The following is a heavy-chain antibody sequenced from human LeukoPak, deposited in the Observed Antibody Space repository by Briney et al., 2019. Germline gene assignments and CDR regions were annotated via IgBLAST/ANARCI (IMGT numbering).Heavy chain of an antibody. J-gene: IGHJ3*02. CDR2: ISGNGDNT. V-gene: IGHV3-23*01. CDR1: GFTFSSYV. CDR3: AKDSGYDYVSAFDI. D-gene: IGHD5-12*01. Sequence: GGSLRLSCAASGFTFSSYVMTWLPPAPGKGLEWVSTISGNGDNTHHAHSVKGRFTISTDNSKNTLFLQMDSLRAEDTAVYYCAKDSGYDYVSAFDIWGQGTMVSVSS.